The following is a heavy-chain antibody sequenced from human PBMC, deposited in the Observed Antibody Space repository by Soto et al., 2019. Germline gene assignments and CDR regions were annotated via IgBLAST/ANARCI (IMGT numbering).Heavy chain of an antibody. CDR3: ASAHGPTAGLDY. D-gene: IGHD4-17*01. Sequence: QVQLQESGPGLVKPSQTLSLTCSVSGASTASHYHWTWILRPRGEVLERMGDVFNGGTTLYHPSLASLLSIALDTYVNHVSLELRSVTAADTAVYYCASAHGPTAGLDYWGQGILVTVSS. CDR2: VFNGGTT. V-gene: IGHV4-31*01. J-gene: IGHJ4*02. CDR1: GASTASHYH.